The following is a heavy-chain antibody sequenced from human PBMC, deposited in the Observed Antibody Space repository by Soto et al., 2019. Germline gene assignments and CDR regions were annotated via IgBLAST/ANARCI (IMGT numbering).Heavy chain of an antibody. J-gene: IGHJ3*01. CDR1: GFTFDRYA. Sequence: EVKLLESGGGLAQPGGSLRLSCVGSGFTFDRYAISWVRQAPGERLQWIAAISGSADGTDYPHSVRGRFTISRDNAKKTVHLQMDSLRVEDTAVYFCAKDTVGGYSFWSGYYSDGLDVWGQGTLVTVS. CDR2: ISGSADGT. CDR3: AKDTVGGYSFWSGYYSDGLDV. D-gene: IGHD3-3*01. V-gene: IGHV3-23*01.